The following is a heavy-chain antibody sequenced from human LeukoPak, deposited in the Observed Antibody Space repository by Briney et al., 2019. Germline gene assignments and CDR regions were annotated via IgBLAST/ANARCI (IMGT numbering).Heavy chain of an antibody. V-gene: IGHV4-34*01. D-gene: IGHD4-11*01. CDR1: GGSLSNYQ. CDR3: ARGVSTPSDTGNYGAGYYYFDN. J-gene: IGHJ4*02. Sequence: SETLSLTCAVYGGSLSNYQWTWIRQSPEKGLEWIGKINHVGSSNYNPSLKTRVTVSLEAPKNQVSLELRSATAADTAVYYCARGVSTPSDTGNYGAGYYYFDNWGQGILVTVSS. CDR2: INHVGSS.